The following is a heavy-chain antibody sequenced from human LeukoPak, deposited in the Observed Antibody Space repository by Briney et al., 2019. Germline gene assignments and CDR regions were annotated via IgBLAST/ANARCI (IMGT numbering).Heavy chain of an antibody. J-gene: IGHJ4*02. Sequence: GGSLRLSCAASGFTVSNNYMSWVRQAPGKGLEWVSLIYSSGSTHYADSVKGRFTISRDNSKNTLYLQMTSLRAEDTAMYYCARDRRGYSAYDYEACLDYWGQGTLVTVSS. CDR1: GFTVSNNY. CDR3: ARDRRGYSAYDYEACLDY. D-gene: IGHD5-12*01. CDR2: IYSSGST. V-gene: IGHV3-66*03.